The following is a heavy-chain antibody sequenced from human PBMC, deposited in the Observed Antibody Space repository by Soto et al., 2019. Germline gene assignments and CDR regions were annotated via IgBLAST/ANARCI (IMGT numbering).Heavy chain of an antibody. J-gene: IGHJ4*01. V-gene: IGHV4-34*02. Sequence: QVQLQQWGAGLLKPSETLSLTCAVFGGSFGGYSWTWIRQPPGGGLEWIGEITPSGNPNYNPSLKSRVAIAVDKSRYQFSLNLTSVTAADTSIYYCARGRSFGDFAHWGQGTMVIVSS. CDR3: ARGRSFGDFAH. D-gene: IGHD4-17*01. CDR1: GGSFGGYS. CDR2: ITPSGNP.